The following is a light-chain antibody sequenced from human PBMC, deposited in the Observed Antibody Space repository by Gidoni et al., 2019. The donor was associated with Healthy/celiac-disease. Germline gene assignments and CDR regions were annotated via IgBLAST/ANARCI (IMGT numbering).Light chain of an antibody. J-gene: IGKJ1*01. CDR2: GAS. V-gene: IGKV3-20*01. CDR1: QSVSGSY. CDR3: QQYGSSPRT. Sequence: EIVLTQSSGTLSLSPGERATLSCRASQSVSGSYLAWYQQKTGLAPRLLIYGASSRATGIPDRFSGSGSGTDFTLTISRLEPEDFAVYYCQQYGSSPRTFGQGTKVEIK.